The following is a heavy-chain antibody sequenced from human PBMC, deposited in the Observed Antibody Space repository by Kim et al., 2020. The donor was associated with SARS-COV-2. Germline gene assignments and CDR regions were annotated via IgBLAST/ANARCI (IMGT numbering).Heavy chain of an antibody. CDR2: IDYSGST. J-gene: IGHJ6*02. D-gene: IGHD3-22*01. V-gene: IGHV4-31*03. Sequence: SETLSLTCTVSGGSISSGGYYWSWIRQHQGKGLEWIGYIDYSGSTYYNPSLKSGVTITVDTSKNQFSLKLSSVTAADTAVYYCARDKGDYYDSRGYYGMDLGGQGTTVTVSS. CDR3: ARDKGDYYDSRGYYGMDL. CDR1: GGSISSGGYY.